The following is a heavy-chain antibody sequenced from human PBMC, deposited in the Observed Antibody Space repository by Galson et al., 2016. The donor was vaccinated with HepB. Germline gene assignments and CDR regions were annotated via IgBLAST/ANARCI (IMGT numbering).Heavy chain of an antibody. CDR2: INTNTGNP. J-gene: IGHJ2*01. Sequence: SVKVSCKASGYPFSTYYMHWVRQAPGQGLEWMGWINTNTGNPTYAQGFTGRFVFSLDTSVSTAYLQISSLKAEDTAVYYCARDPSVRLLRHFDLWGRGTLVTVSS. CDR3: ARDPSVRLLRHFDL. V-gene: IGHV7-4-1*02. CDR1: GYPFSTYY. D-gene: IGHD1-1*01.